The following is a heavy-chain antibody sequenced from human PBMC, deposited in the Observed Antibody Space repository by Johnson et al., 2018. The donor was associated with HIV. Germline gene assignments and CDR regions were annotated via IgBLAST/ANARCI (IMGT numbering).Heavy chain of an antibody. CDR3: ARERNSGSYLFSDAVDI. J-gene: IGHJ3*02. V-gene: IGHV3-30*04. CDR2: ISHDGNNK. Sequence: QVQLVESGGGVVQPGRSLRLSCAASGFTFSSYAMHWVRQAPGKGLEWVAVISHDGNNKYYADSVKGRFTISSDIFKNTLYLQMNSLRAEDTAVYYCARERNSGSYLFSDAVDIWGQGTLVTVSS. D-gene: IGHD1-26*01. CDR1: GFTFSSYA.